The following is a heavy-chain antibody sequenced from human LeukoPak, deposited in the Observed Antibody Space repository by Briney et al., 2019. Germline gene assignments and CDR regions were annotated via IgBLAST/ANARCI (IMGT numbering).Heavy chain of an antibody. J-gene: IGHJ4*02. CDR3: ARALITMVRGVIMGGFDY. D-gene: IGHD3-10*01. CDR1: GGSISSSNYY. V-gene: IGHV4-39*07. CDR2: IYYSGST. Sequence: SETLSLTCTVSGGSISSSNYYWGWIRQPPGKGLEWIGSIYYSGSTNYNPSLKSRVTISVDTSKNQFSLKLSSVTAADTAVYYCARALITMVRGVIMGGFDYWGQGTLVTVSS.